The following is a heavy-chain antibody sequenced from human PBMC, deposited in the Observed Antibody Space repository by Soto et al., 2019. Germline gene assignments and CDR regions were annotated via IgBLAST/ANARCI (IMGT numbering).Heavy chain of an antibody. CDR3: AGFVVPASRNSDFDY. D-gene: IGHD2-15*01. CDR1: GISVSTSDYY. J-gene: IGHJ4*02. Sequence: SETLSLTCTVSGISVSTSDYYWGWVRQPPGKGLDWIGNIYYSGSTFYNPSLRSRVTLSVDTSKNQFSLRLNSVTVADTAVYFCAGFVVPASRNSDFDYWAREPWSPSP. V-gene: IGHV4-39*01. CDR2: IYYSGST.